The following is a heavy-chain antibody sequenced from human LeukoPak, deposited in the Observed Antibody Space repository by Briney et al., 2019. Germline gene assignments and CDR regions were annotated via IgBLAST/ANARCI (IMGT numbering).Heavy chain of an antibody. CDR3: ARGAYYDSSGYYSQYYFDY. V-gene: IGHV3-20*04. CDR1: GFTFDDYG. CDR2: INWNGGST. D-gene: IGHD3-22*01. J-gene: IGHJ4*02. Sequence: PGGSLRLSCAASGFTFDDYGMSWVRQAPGKGLEWVSGINWNGGSTGYADSVKGRFTISRDNAKNSLYLQMNSLRAEDTALYYCARGAYYDSSGYYSQYYFDYWGQGTLVTVSS.